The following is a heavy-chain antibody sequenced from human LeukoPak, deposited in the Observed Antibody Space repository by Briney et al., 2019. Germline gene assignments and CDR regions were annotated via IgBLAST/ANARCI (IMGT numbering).Heavy chain of an antibody. D-gene: IGHD1-14*01. V-gene: IGHV4-59*08. CDR1: GGSISGNY. Sequence: SETLSLTCTVSGGSISGNYWSWLRQPLGKGLEWIGYIFYVGSTIYNPSLKSRVTISVDTSKSQFSLQLSSVTAADTAVYYCARIITGTVALDYWGQGTLVTVPS. J-gene: IGHJ4*02. CDR2: IFYVGST. CDR3: ARIITGTVALDY.